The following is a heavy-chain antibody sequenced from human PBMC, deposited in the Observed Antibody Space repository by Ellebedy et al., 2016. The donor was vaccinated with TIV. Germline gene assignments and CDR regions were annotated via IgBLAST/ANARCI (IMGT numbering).Heavy chain of an antibody. Sequence: SETLSLXXTVSGGSISSSSYYWGWIRQPPGKGLEWIGSIYYSGSTYYNPSLKSRVTISVDTSKNQFSLKLSSVTAADTAVYYCAIPRSSWQPQDGHYFDYWGQGTLVTVSS. D-gene: IGHD6-13*01. CDR3: AIPRSSWQPQDGHYFDY. J-gene: IGHJ4*02. V-gene: IGHV4-39*01. CDR1: GGSISSSSYY. CDR2: IYYSGST.